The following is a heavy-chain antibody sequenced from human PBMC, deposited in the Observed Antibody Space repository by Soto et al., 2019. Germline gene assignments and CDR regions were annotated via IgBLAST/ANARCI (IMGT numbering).Heavy chain of an antibody. J-gene: IGHJ3*01. CDR2: IHSDGSST. CDR3: ARGDRGAFDL. D-gene: IGHD1-26*01. Sequence: EVQLVESGGGLVRPGGSLRLSCAASGFTFSYYWMHWVRQAPGKGLVWVSRIHSDGSSTTYADFVKGRFIISRDNARNTVDLHMNSVRVEDTAVYYCARGDRGAFDLLGQGTVVTVSS. CDR1: GFTFSYYW. V-gene: IGHV3-74*01.